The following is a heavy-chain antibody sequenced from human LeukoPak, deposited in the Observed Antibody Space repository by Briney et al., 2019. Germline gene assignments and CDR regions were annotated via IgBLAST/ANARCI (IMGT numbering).Heavy chain of an antibody. D-gene: IGHD2-2*02. V-gene: IGHV4-59*01. Sequence: PSETLSLTCTVSGGSISSYYWSWIRQPPGRGREGRVYIYYSGSTNYNTSPKSRVTISVDTSKNQFSLKLSSVTAADTAVYYCSRTLAAIFPFDNWGQGTLVTVSS. CDR2: IYYSGST. CDR3: SRTLAAIFPFDN. J-gene: IGHJ4*02. CDR1: GGSISSYY.